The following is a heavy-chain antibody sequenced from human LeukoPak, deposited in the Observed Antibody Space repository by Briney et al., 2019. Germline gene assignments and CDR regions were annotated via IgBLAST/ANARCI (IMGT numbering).Heavy chain of an antibody. J-gene: IGHJ4*02. CDR2: IYPGDSDT. CDR3: ARVHQLLQPGDY. Sequence: GESLKISCKGSGYSFTNNWIGWVRQMPGKGLEWMGIIYPGDSDTRYSPSFQGQVTISADKSISTAYLQWNSLKASDTAMYYCARVHQLLQPGDYWGQGTLVTVSS. D-gene: IGHD2-2*01. CDR1: GYSFTNNW. V-gene: IGHV5-51*01.